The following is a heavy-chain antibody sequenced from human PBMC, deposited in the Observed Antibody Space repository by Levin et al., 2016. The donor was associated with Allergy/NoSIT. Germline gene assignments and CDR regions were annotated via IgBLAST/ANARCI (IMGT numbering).Heavy chain of an antibody. V-gene: IGHV3-30*03. CDR2: ISYDGSYT. CDR1: GFTFSSYD. CDR3: ARVLGMITMVRGDGRMDV. D-gene: IGHD3-10*01. J-gene: IGHJ6*02. Sequence: GESLKISCAASGFTFSSYDMHWGRQAPGKGLEWVAVISYDGSYTYYADSVKGRFTISRDNSKNTLYLRMNSLRVDDTALYYCARVLGMITMVRGDGRMDVWGQGTTVTVSS.